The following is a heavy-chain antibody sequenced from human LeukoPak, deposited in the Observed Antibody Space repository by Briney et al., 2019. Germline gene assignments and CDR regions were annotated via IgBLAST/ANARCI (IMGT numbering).Heavy chain of an antibody. CDR3: ARVSGYCSGGSCSNWFDP. CDR2: IYYSGST. Sequence: SETLSLTCTVSGGSISSYHWSWIRQPPGKGLQWIGFIYYSGSTNYNPSLKSRVTISVDTSKNQFSLKLSSVTAADTAVYYCARVSGYCSGGSCSNWFDPWGQGTLVTVSS. V-gene: IGHV4-59*01. CDR1: GGSISSYH. D-gene: IGHD2-15*01. J-gene: IGHJ5*02.